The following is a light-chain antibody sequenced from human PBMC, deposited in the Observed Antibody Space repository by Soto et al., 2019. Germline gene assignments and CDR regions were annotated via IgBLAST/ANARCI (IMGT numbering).Light chain of an antibody. CDR1: HSVSSN. CDR3: QQYNNWPFT. Sequence: EIVMTQSPATLSVSPGERATLSCRASHSVSSNLAWYQQKPGQAPRLLIYGASTRATDIPARFSGSGSGTEFTLTISSLQSEDFALYHCQQYNNWPFTFGPGTKVDIK. CDR2: GAS. J-gene: IGKJ3*01. V-gene: IGKV3-15*01.